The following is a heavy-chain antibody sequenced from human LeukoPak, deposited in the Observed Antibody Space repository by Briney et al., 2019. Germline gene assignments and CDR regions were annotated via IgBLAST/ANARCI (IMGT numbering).Heavy chain of an antibody. CDR2: ISGSGGST. V-gene: IGHV3-23*01. J-gene: IGHJ4*02. CDR1: GFTFSSYA. Sequence: GGSLRLSCAASGFTFSSYAMSWVRQAPGKGLEWVSAISGSGGSTYYADSVKGRFTISRDNSKNTLYLQMNSLRAEDTAVYYCANKLTFGGVIADYWGQGTLVTVSS. CDR3: ANKLTFGGVIADY. D-gene: IGHD3-16*01.